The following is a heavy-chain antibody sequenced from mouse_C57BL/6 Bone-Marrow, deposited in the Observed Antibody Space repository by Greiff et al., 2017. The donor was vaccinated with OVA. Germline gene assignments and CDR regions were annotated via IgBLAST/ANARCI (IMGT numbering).Heavy chain of an antibody. CDR2: IYPGDGDT. CDR1: GYAFSSYW. J-gene: IGHJ3*01. Sequence: VKLMESGAELVKPGASVKISCKASGYAFSSYWMNWVKQRPGKGLEWIGQIYPGDGDTNYNGKFKDKATLTADISSSTAYMQLSSLTSEDSAVYFCARGAYWGQGTLVTVSA. CDR3: ARGAY. V-gene: IGHV1-80*01.